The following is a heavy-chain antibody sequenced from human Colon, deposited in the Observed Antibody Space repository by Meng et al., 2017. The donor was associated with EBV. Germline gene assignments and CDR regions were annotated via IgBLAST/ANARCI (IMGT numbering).Heavy chain of an antibody. J-gene: IGHJ4*02. CDR2: IYHSWRT. D-gene: IGHD3-10*01. Sequence: LLIQASGTGLQHPSATLSSTCNVACGSISSSHYYWGWVRQPPGKGLQWIGTIYHSWRTSYNPSLQSRVTMFVDTSKNQFSLMLTSVTATDTAVYYCARRRGGSGRDCWGQGTLVTVSS. V-gene: IGHV4-39*01. CDR3: ARRRGGSGRDC. CDR1: CGSISSSHYY.